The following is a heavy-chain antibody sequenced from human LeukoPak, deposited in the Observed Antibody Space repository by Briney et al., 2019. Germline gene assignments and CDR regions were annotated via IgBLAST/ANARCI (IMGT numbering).Heavy chain of an antibody. CDR3: AKGDRWEEQQLVVAFDI. Sequence: GGSLRLSCAASGFTFSSYAMSWVRQAPGKGLEWVSAISGSGGSTYYADSVKGRFTISRDNSKNTLYLQMNSLRAEDTAVYYCAKGDRWEEQQLVVAFDIWGQGTMVTVSS. CDR1: GFTFSSYA. V-gene: IGHV3-23*01. J-gene: IGHJ3*02. D-gene: IGHD6-13*01. CDR2: ISGSGGST.